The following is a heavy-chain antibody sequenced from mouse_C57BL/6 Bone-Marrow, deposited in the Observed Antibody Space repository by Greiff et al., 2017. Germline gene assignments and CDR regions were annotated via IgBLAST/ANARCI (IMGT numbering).Heavy chain of an antibody. D-gene: IGHD2-4*01. CDR3: TLSTMITRMCAY. CDR2: IRLKSDNYAT. CDR1: GFTFSNYW. V-gene: IGHV6-3*01. J-gene: IGHJ3*01. Sequence: EVKVEESGGGLVQPGGSMKLSCVASGFTFSNYWMNWVRQSPEKGLEWVAQIRLKSDNYATHYAESVKGRFTISRDDSKSSVYLQMNNLRAEDTGIYYCTLSTMITRMCAYWGQGTLVTVSA.